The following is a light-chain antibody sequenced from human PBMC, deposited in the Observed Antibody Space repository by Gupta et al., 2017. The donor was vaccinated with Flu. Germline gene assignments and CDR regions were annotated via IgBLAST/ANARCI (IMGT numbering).Light chain of an antibody. CDR1: QSVLRSSNKKSF. V-gene: IGKV4-1*01. CDR3: KQDSDTPHT. CDR2: WAS. Sequence: DIEMTQSPDSLAESLGEGSTINCKSSQSVLRSSNKKSFVAWCQQNPRQPPKLLIYWASTRDSGVPDRCRGSGSGTEVTLTISSLQAEDVGVYYGKQDSDTPHTFGQGTKVEIK. J-gene: IGKJ2*01.